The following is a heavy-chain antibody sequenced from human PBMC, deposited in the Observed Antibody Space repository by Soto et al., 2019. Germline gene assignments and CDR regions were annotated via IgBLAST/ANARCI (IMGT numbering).Heavy chain of an antibody. J-gene: IGHJ4*02. V-gene: IGHV3-23*01. Sequence: EVQLLESGGGLVQPGGSLRLSCAASGFTFSSYTMNWVRQAPGKGLEWVSGINSGGRTYYADSVKGRFTISRDDSKNTLYLKIISLRAEDTAVYYCAKDLRPDGVWDFDYWGQGTLDTVSS. CDR3: AKDLRPDGVWDFDY. D-gene: IGHD4-17*01. CDR1: GFTFSSYT. CDR2: INSGGRT.